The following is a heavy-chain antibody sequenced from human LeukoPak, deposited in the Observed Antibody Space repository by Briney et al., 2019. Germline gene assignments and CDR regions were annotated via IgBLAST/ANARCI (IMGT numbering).Heavy chain of an antibody. CDR1: GGSISSYY. V-gene: IGHV4-59*08. J-gene: IGHJ4*02. D-gene: IGHD4-17*01. CDR2: IYYSGST. CDR3: ARNLHYGGNLDY. Sequence: SETLSLTCTVSGGSISSYYWSWIRQPPGKGLEWIGYIYYSGSTNYNPSLKSRVTISVDTSKNQFSLKLSSVTAADTAVYYCARNLHYGGNLDYWGQGTLVPVSS.